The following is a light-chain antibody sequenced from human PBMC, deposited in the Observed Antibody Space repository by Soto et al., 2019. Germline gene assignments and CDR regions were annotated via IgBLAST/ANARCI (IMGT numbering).Light chain of an antibody. J-gene: IGKJ2*01. CDR2: KAS. CDR3: QMYNNYPYA. Sequence: DIGLTQSPSTLSASVGDRVTITCRANTTITKWMAWFQQKSGKPPRLMIHKASILEVGVPSRFSGSGYGTEFTLTINNLQPEDVATYYCQMYNNYPYALGQGTRLEI. V-gene: IGKV1-5*03. CDR1: TTITKW.